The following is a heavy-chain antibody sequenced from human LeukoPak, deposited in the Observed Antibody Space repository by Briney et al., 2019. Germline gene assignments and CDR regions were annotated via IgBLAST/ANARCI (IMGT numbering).Heavy chain of an antibody. V-gene: IGHV3-11*04. D-gene: IGHD3-16*01. J-gene: IGHJ4*02. CDR3: ARAYDYIWGSYDY. CDR2: ISSSGSTI. CDR1: GFTFSDYY. Sequence: GGSLRPSCAASGFTFSDYYMSWIRQAPGKGLEWVSYISSSGSTIYYADSVKGRFTISRDNAKNSLYLQMNSLRAEDTAVYYCARAYDYIWGSYDYWGQGTLVTVSS.